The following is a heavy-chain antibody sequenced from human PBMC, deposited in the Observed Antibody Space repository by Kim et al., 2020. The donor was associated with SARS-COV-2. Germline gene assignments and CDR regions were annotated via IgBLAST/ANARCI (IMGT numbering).Heavy chain of an antibody. CDR3: ARDQVGSGWGYYYYGMDV. CDR1: GFTVSSNY. J-gene: IGHJ6*02. D-gene: IGHD6-19*01. Sequence: GGSLRLSCAASGFTVSSNYMSWVRQAPGKGLEWVSVIYSGGSTYYADSVKGRFTISRDNSKNTLYLQMNSLRAEDTAVYYCARDQVGSGWGYYYYGMDVWGQGTTVTVTS. CDR2: IYSGGST. V-gene: IGHV3-53*01.